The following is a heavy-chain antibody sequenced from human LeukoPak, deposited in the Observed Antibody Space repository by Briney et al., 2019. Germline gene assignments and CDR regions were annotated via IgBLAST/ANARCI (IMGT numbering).Heavy chain of an antibody. CDR2: IYFTGST. Sequence: SETLSLTCTVSAGSVSNIRYYWAWIRQPPGKGLEWIGSIYFTGSTYYNPSLRSRVTMSVGTSESQFSLRLSPVTGGDSGMYFCERHLRAAAGGEYVPWPQGTLVTVSS. CDR1: AGSVSNIRYY. D-gene: IGHD6-13*01. V-gene: IGHV4-39*01. J-gene: IGHJ5*02. CDR3: ERHLRAAAGGEYVP.